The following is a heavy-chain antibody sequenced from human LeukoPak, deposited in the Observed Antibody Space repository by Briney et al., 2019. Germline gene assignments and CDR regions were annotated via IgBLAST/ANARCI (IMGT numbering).Heavy chain of an antibody. CDR2: ISYDGSNK. CDR3: ARDRLGGYLF. Sequence: PGRSLRLSCAASGFTFSSYAMHWVRQAPGKGLEWVAVISYDGSNKYYADSVKGRFTISRDNSKNTLYLQMNSLRAEDTAVCYCARDRLGGYLFWGQGTLVTVSS. J-gene: IGHJ4*02. CDR1: GFTFSSYA. D-gene: IGHD3-22*01. V-gene: IGHV3-30-3*01.